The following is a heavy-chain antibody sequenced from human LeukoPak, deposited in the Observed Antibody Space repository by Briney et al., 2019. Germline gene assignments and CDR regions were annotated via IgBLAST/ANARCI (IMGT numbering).Heavy chain of an antibody. CDR3: ARVGRYYDILTGFDY. J-gene: IGHJ4*02. CDR1: GGSISSGDYY. V-gene: IGHV4-30-4*01. Sequence: SETLSLTRTVSGGSISSGDYYWSWIRQPPGKGLEWIGYIYYSGSTYYNPSLKSRVTISVDTSKNQFSLKLSSVTAADTAVYYCARVGRYYDILTGFDYWGQGTLVTVSS. CDR2: IYYSGST. D-gene: IGHD3-9*01.